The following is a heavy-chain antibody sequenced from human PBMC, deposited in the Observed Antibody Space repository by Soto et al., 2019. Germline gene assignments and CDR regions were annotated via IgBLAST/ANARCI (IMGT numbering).Heavy chain of an antibody. V-gene: IGHV3-23*01. CDR1: GFTFSSYA. D-gene: IGHD3-22*01. CDR3: AKVYDSSGYEYNWFDP. CDR2: ISGSGGST. Sequence: PGGSLRLSYAASGFTFSSYAMSWVRQAPEKGLEWVSAISGSGGSTYYADSVKGRFTISRDNSKNTLYLQMNSLRAEDTAVYYCAKVYDSSGYEYNWFDPWGQGTLVTVSS. J-gene: IGHJ5*02.